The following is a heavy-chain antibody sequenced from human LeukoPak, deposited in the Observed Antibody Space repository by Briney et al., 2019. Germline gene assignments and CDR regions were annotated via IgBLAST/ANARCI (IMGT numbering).Heavy chain of an antibody. CDR1: GFTFSSYS. CDR3: ARDERLLSFLK. J-gene: IGHJ4*02. Sequence: GGSLRLSCAASGFTFSSYSMNWVRQAPGKGLEWVSFISSSRSYIYYADSVKGRFTISRDNAKNSLYLQMNSLKAEDTAIYYCARDERLLSFLKWGQGTLVTVSS. V-gene: IGHV3-21*04. D-gene: IGHD3-3*01. CDR2: ISSSRSYI.